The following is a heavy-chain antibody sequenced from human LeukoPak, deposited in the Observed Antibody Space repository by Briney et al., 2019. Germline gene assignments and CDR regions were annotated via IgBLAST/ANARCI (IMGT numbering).Heavy chain of an antibody. CDR2: IRGDGIVT. V-gene: IGHV3-74*01. Sequence: PGGSLRLSCVASEFTFSNYWIHWVRQAPGKGLVWVSRIRGDGIVTNYADSVGGRFTVSRDNAKNTVHLQMNSLRDDDTAVYYCARASPADFNLWGRGTLVTVSS. J-gene: IGHJ2*01. CDR1: EFTFSNYW. CDR3: ARASPADFNL.